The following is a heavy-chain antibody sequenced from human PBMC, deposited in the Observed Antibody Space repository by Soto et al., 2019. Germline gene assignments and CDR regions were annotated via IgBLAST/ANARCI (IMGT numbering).Heavy chain of an antibody. Sequence: SVKVSFKASGGTFSSYTISWVRQAPGQGLEWMGRIIPILGIANYAQKFQGRVTITADKSTSTAYMELSSLRSEDTAVYYCARDNGPDYYDSSGSPAYWGQGPLVTVSS. CDR2: IIPILGIA. CDR1: GGTFSSYT. J-gene: IGHJ4*02. V-gene: IGHV1-69*04. D-gene: IGHD3-22*01. CDR3: ARDNGPDYYDSSGSPAY.